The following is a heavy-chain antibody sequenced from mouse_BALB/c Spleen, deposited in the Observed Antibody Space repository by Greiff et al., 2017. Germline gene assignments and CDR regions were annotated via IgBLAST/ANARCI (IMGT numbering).Heavy chain of an antibody. J-gene: IGHJ4*01. V-gene: IGHV1-54*01. CDR3: ERDEGNYGGYYAMDY. D-gene: IGHD2-1*01. Sequence: QVQLQQSGAELVRPGTSVKVSCKASGYAFTNYLIEWVKQRPGQGLEWIGVINPGSGGTNYNEKFKGKATLTADKSSSTAYMQLSSLTSDDSAVYFCERDEGNYGGYYAMDYWGQGTSVTVSS. CDR2: INPGSGGT. CDR1: GYAFTNYL.